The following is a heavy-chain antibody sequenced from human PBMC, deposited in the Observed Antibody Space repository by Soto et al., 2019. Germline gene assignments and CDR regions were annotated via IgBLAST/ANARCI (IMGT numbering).Heavy chain of an antibody. CDR3: ARGAVEMATIHVFDY. CDR2: ISYDGSNK. Sequence: QVQLVESGGGVVQPGRSLRLSCAASGFTFSSYAMHWVRQAPGKGLEWVAVISYDGSNKYYADSVKGRFTISRDNSKNTRYLQMNSLRAEDTAVYYCARGAVEMATIHVFDYWGQGTLVTVSS. D-gene: IGHD5-12*01. J-gene: IGHJ4*02. V-gene: IGHV3-30-3*01. CDR1: GFTFSSYA.